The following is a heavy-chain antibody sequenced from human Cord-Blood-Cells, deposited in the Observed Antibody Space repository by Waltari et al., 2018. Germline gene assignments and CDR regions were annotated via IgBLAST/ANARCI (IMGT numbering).Heavy chain of an antibody. CDR2: IKPRWGST. CDR3: ARVGDYDSSGYYAVDI. J-gene: IGHJ3*02. V-gene: IGHV1-46*04. CDR1: GYTFTSYY. D-gene: IGHD3-22*01. Sequence: QVQLVQSGAEVKKPGASVKVSCKASGYTFTSYYMHWVRQAPGQGLEWMGIIKPRWGSTSYEQKLQGRGTRTRDTATSTVYMELSRRRSEDTAVYYCARVGDYDSSGYYAVDIWGQGTMVTVSS.